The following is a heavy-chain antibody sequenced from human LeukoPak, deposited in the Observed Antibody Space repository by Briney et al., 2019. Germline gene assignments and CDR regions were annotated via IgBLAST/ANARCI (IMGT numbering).Heavy chain of an antibody. CDR1: GGSISGSY. Sequence: PSETLSLTCTLSGGSISGSYWSWIWQPPGKGLEWIAYMYNSGSTNYNPSLKSRVTISIDTSKNQFSLKLSSVTAADTAVYYCARVTAYYYGSGSHLVLDYWGQGTLVTVSS. D-gene: IGHD3-10*01. V-gene: IGHV4-59*08. J-gene: IGHJ4*02. CDR2: MYNSGST. CDR3: ARVTAYYYGSGSHLVLDY.